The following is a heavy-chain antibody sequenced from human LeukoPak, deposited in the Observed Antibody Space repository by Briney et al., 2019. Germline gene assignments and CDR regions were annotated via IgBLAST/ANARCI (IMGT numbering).Heavy chain of an antibody. CDR3: AREPAYCGGDCCPDY. D-gene: IGHD2-21*02. CDR2: ISSSSSYI. Sequence: PGGSLRLSCAASGFTFSSYSMNWVRQAPGKGLEWVSSISSSSSYIYYADSVKGRFTISRDNAKNSLYLQMNSLRAEDTAVYYCAREPAYCGGDCCPDYWGQGTLVTVSS. V-gene: IGHV3-21*01. CDR1: GFTFSSYS. J-gene: IGHJ4*02.